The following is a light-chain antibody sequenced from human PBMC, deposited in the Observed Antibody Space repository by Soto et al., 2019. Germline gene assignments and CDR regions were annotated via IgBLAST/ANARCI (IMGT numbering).Light chain of an antibody. Sequence: DIQMTQSPSTLSASVGDRVTITCRASESIISWLAWYQQKPGKTPKLLIYAASTLQSGVPSRFSGSGSGTDFTLTISCLQSEDFATYYCQQYYSYPPTFGGGTKVDIK. J-gene: IGKJ4*01. CDR2: AAS. CDR3: QQYYSYPPT. CDR1: ESIISW. V-gene: IGKV1-5*01.